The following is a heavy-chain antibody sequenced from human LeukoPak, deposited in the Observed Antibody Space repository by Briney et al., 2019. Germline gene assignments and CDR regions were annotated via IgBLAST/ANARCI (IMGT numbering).Heavy chain of an antibody. D-gene: IGHD5-12*01. J-gene: IGHJ4*02. CDR2: VYYSGST. CDR1: GGSISSTSYY. CDR3: ARQGSGYDY. Sequence: PSETLSLTCTVSGGSISSTSYYWGWIRQPPGKGLEWIGSVYYSGSTYYNPFLKSRVTTAVDTSKNQFFLKVRSVTAADTAVYYCARQGSGYDYWGQGTLVTVPS. V-gene: IGHV4-39*01.